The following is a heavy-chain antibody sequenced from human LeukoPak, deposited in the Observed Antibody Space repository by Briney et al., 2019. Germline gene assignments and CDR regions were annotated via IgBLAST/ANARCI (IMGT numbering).Heavy chain of an antibody. J-gene: IGHJ4*02. Sequence: GGSLRLSCAVSEFPFSIYEMNWVRQDPGKGLEWVSNIGSSGTTVYYADSVKGRFSISRDNAKSSLYLQMNSLRVEDTAVYYCALLAVASDFDYWGQGALVTVSS. V-gene: IGHV3-48*03. D-gene: IGHD6-19*01. CDR2: IGSSGTTV. CDR1: EFPFSIYE. CDR3: ALLAVASDFDY.